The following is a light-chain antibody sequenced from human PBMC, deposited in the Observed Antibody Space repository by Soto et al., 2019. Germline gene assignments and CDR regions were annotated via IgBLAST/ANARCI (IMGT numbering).Light chain of an antibody. Sequence: QSVLTQPASVSGSPGQSITISCTGTSSDVGSYNLVSWYQQHSGKAPKLMIYEVSKRPSGVSNRFSGSKSGNTASLTISGIQAEDEADYYCCSYAGSLYVFGTGTKLTVL. CDR1: SSDVGSYNL. CDR2: EVS. CDR3: CSYAGSLYV. V-gene: IGLV2-23*02. J-gene: IGLJ1*01.